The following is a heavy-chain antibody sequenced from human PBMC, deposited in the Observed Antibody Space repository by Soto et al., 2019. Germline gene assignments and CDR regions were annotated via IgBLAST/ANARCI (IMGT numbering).Heavy chain of an antibody. CDR3: ARAYYYGSGSYWVDYYYGMDV. J-gene: IGHJ6*02. D-gene: IGHD3-10*01. CDR1: GGSFSGYY. CDR2: INHSGST. Sequence: TSETLSLTCAVYGGSFSGYYWSWIRQPPGKGLEWIGEINHSGSTNYNPSLKSRVTISVDTSKNQFSLKLSSVAAADTAVYYCARAYYYGSGSYWVDYYYGMDVWGQGTTVTVSS. V-gene: IGHV4-34*01.